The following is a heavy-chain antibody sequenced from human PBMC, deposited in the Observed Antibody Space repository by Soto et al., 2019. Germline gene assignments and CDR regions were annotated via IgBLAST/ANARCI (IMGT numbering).Heavy chain of an antibody. CDR2: ISYDGSNE. D-gene: IGHD3-3*01. CDR1: GFSFSIYA. Sequence: GGSLRLSCAVSGFSFSIYAMHWFRQAPGKGLEWVAVISYDGSNEYYADSVKGRFTISRDNSKNTLYLEVNTLRVEDTAVYYCARVRSDFWSGFPYWGQGTLVTVSS. V-gene: IGHV3-30-3*01. CDR3: ARVRSDFWSGFPY. J-gene: IGHJ4*02.